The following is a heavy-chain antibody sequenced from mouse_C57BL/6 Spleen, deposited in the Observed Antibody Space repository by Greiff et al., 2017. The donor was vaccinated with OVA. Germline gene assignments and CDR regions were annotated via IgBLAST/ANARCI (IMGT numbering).Heavy chain of an antibody. V-gene: IGHV1-52*01. CDR2: IDPSDSET. D-gene: IGHD1-1*01. CDR1: GYTFTSYW. J-gene: IGHJ1*03. CDR3: ARCGSSYNWYFDV. Sequence: VQLQQPGAELVRPGSSVKLSCKASGYTFTSYWMHWVKQRPIQGLEWIGNIDPSDSETNYNQKFKDKATLTVDKSSSTAYMQLSSLTSEDSAVYYCARCGSSYNWYFDVWGTGTTVTVSS.